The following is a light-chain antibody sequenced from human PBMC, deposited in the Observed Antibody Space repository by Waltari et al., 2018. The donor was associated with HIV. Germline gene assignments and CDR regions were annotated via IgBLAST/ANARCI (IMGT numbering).Light chain of an antibody. CDR1: SSNIGSNT. V-gene: IGLV1-44*01. J-gene: IGLJ1*01. Sequence: QSVLTQPPSASGTPGQRVTISCSGSSSNIGSNTVNWYQQLPGTAPKLLIYSNNHRPSAVPDRFSGSKSGTSASLAISGLQSEDEADYYCAAWDDSLNGYVFGTGTKVTVL. CDR3: AAWDDSLNGYV. CDR2: SNN.